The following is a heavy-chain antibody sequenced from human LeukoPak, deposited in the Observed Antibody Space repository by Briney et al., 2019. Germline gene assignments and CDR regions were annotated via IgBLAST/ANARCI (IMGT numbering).Heavy chain of an antibody. Sequence: GGSLRLSCAASGFTFSSYAMSWVRQAPGKGLEWVSAITGSGGATYYADSVKGRFTISRDNAKNSLYLQMNSLRAEDTAVYYCARDIYYDSSGYYYWGHGTLVTVSS. J-gene: IGHJ4*01. CDR1: GFTFSSYA. CDR3: ARDIYYDSSGYYY. V-gene: IGHV3-23*01. D-gene: IGHD3-22*01. CDR2: ITGSGGAT.